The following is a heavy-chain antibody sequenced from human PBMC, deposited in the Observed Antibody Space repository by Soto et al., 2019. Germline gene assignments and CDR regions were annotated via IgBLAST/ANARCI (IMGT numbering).Heavy chain of an antibody. CDR2: IYYSGST. J-gene: IGHJ4*02. V-gene: IGHV4-39*01. CDR1: GGSISSSSYY. D-gene: IGHD3-16*01. Sequence: SETLSLTCTVSGGSISSSSYYWGWIRQPPGKGLEWIGSIYYSGSTYYNPSLKSRVTISVDTSKNQFSLKLSSVTAADTALYYCASRAPGGEDYWGQGTLVTVSS. CDR3: ASRAPGGEDY.